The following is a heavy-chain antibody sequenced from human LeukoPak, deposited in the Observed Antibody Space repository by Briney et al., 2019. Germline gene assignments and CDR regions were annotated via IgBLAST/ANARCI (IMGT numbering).Heavy chain of an antibody. D-gene: IGHD1-26*01. CDR3: ASTRFGSYYGGAFDY. J-gene: IGHJ4*02. CDR1: GFTFSSYA. Sequence: GGSLRLSCAASGFTFSSYAMSWVRQAPGKGLEWVSVIYSGGSTYYADSVKGRFTISRDNSKNTLYLQMNSLRAEDTAVYYCASTRFGSYYGGAFDYWGQGTLVTVSS. CDR2: IYSGGST. V-gene: IGHV3-66*01.